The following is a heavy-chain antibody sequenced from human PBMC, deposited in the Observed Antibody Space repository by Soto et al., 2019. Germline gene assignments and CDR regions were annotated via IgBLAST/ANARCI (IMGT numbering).Heavy chain of an antibody. CDR1: GFTFSSYA. CDR3: ARDQVGATPYNWFDP. D-gene: IGHD1-26*01. CDR2: ISYDGSNK. Sequence: GGSLRLSCAASGFTFSSYAMHWVRQAPGKGLEWVAVISYDGSNKYYADSVKGRFTISRDNSKNTLYLQMNSLRAEDTAVYYCARDQVGATPYNWFDPWGQGTLVTVS. J-gene: IGHJ5*02. V-gene: IGHV3-30-3*01.